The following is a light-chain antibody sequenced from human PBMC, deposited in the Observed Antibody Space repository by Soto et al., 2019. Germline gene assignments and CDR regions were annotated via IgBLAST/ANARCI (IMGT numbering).Light chain of an antibody. CDR3: QQYGSSPPFT. CDR1: QSVSSSY. Sequence: EIVLTQSPGTLSLSPGERATLSCGASQSVSSSYLAWYQQKPGQTPRLLIYGASGRATGIPDRFSGSGSGTDFTLTITRLKPEDFAVYYCQQYGSSPPFTFGQGTRLEIK. V-gene: IGKV3-20*01. CDR2: GAS. J-gene: IGKJ5*01.